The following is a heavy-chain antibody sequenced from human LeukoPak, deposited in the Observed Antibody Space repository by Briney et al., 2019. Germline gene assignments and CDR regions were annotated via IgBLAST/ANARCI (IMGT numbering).Heavy chain of an antibody. D-gene: IGHD6-13*01. CDR2: ISSTSTYI. Sequence: PGGSLRLSCAASGFAFSSYEMNWVRQAPGKGLEWVSSISSTSTYIYYADSVKGRFTISRDNAKKSLYLQMNSLRADDTAVYYCTRDEDEELVRDYWGQGTLVTVSS. V-gene: IGHV3-21*01. CDR3: TRDEDEELVRDY. CDR1: GFAFSSYE. J-gene: IGHJ4*02.